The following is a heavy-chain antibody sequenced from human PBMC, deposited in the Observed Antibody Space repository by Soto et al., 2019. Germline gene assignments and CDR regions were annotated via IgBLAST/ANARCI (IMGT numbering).Heavy chain of an antibody. CDR2: IYHSGTT. CDR1: GFSISSGYF. Sequence: SETLSLTCAVSGFSISSGYFWGWIRQPPGKGPEWLGSIYHSGTTYYNPSVKGRVTISVDTFKNQFSLKMSSVTAADTAVYYCARDSSGYYWFDPWGQGTLVTVSS. J-gene: IGHJ5*02. V-gene: IGHV4-38-2*02. CDR3: ARDSSGYYWFDP. D-gene: IGHD3-22*01.